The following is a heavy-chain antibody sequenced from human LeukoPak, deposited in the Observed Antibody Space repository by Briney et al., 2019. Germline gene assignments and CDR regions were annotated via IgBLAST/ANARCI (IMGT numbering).Heavy chain of an antibody. CDR3: AKIPPQNTVTTWLDY. J-gene: IGHJ4*02. CDR1: ELPFSTYW. D-gene: IGHD4-17*01. Sequence: GGSLRLSCVASELPFSTYWMTWVRQAPGKGLEWVANIKPDGSEKHYVDSVKGRFTISRDNSKNTLYLQMNSLRAEDTAVYYCAKIPPQNTVTTWLDYWGQGTLVTVSS. V-gene: IGHV3-7*01. CDR2: IKPDGSEK.